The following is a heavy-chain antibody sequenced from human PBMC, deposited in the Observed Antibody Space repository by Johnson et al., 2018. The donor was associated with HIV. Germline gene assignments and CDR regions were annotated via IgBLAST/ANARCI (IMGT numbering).Heavy chain of an antibody. CDR2: IGTAGDT. CDR1: GFTFSDYY. D-gene: IGHD1-26*01. V-gene: IGHV3-13*01. J-gene: IGHJ3*02. Sequence: VESGGGLVQPGGSLRLSCAASGFTFSDYYMSWIRQATGKGLEWVSAIGTAGDTYYPGSVKGRFTISRENAKNSLYLQMNSLRAGDTAVYYCARGERFGGTQEAFDIW. CDR3: ARGERFGGTQEAFDI.